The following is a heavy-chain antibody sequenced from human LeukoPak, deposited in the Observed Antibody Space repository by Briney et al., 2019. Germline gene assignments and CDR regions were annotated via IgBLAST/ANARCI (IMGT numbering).Heavy chain of an antibody. CDR2: ISGSSSAI. D-gene: IGHD6-13*01. Sequence: GGSLRLSCAASGFTFSSYSMNWVRQAPGKGLEWVSYISGSSSAIYYADSVKGRFTISRDNAKNSQYLQMNSLRAEDTAVYYCARDLPLAYGSRVDCWGQGTLVTVSS. CDR1: GFTFSSYS. V-gene: IGHV3-48*01. J-gene: IGHJ4*02. CDR3: ARDLPLAYGSRVDC.